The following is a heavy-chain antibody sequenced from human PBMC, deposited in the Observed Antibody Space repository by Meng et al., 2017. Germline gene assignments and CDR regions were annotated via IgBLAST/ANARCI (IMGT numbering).Heavy chain of an antibody. V-gene: IGHV4-59*01. J-gene: IGHJ4*02. CDR2: IYYSGST. CDR3: ARQGRSGSYFVLFDY. Sequence: SETLSLTCAVSGGSISSYYWSWIRQPPGKGLEWIGYIYYSGSTNYNPSLKSRVTISVDTSKNQFSLKLSSVTAADTAVYYCARQGRSGSYFVLFDYWGQGNLVT. CDR1: GGSISSYY. D-gene: IGHD1-26*01.